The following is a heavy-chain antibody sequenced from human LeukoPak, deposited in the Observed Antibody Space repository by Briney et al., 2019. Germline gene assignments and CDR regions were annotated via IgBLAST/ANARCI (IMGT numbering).Heavy chain of an antibody. CDR1: GFTFSSYG. Sequence: GGSLRLSCAASGFTFSSYGMHWVRQAPGKGLEWVAFIRYDGSNKYYADSVKGRFTISRDNSKNTLYLQMNGLRAEDTAVYYCARNSYDGSTFDYWGQGTLVTVSS. CDR2: IRYDGSNK. J-gene: IGHJ4*02. CDR3: ARNSYDGSTFDY. V-gene: IGHV3-30*02. D-gene: IGHD5-18*01.